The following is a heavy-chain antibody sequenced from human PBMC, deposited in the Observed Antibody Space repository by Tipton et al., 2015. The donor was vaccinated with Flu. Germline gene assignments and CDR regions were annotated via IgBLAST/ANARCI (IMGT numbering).Heavy chain of an antibody. CDR1: GGSFSGYY. J-gene: IGHJ4*02. CDR3: ARGSGSANTYLDY. CDR2: INHSGSI. D-gene: IGHD6-19*01. V-gene: IGHV4-34*01. Sequence: TLSLTCAVYGGSFSGYYWTWIRQPPGKGLEWIGEINHSGSINFNPSLKSRVTISVDTSKNQFSLKVTSLTAADTAVYYCARGSGSANTYLDYWGRGTPVTVSS.